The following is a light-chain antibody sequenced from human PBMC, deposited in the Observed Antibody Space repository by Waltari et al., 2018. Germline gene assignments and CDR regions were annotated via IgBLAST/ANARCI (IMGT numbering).Light chain of an antibody. CDR1: SSDVGAYNY. CDR2: DVN. CDR3: CSYAGSRLHYV. V-gene: IGLV2-11*01. J-gene: IGLJ1*01. Sequence: QSALTQPRSVSGSPGQSVTISCTGTSSDVGAYNYVSWYQHHPGKAPKLMIYDVNKRPSGFPDRFSGSKSGNTASLTISGLQAEDEADYHCCSYAGSRLHYVFGTVTKVTVL.